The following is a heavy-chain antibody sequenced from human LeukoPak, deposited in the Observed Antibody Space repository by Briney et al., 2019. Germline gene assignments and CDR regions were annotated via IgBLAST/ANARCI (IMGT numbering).Heavy chain of an antibody. D-gene: IGHD3-22*01. CDR2: IKQDGSEK. V-gene: IGHV3-7*01. CDR3: AREKYYDSRHNWFDP. CDR1: GFNFSSYW. J-gene: IGHJ5*02. Sequence: GGSLRLSCAASGFNFSSYWMSWVRQAPGKGLEWVANIKQDGSEKYYVDSVKGRFTISRDNAKNSLYLQMNSLRAEDTAVYYCAREKYYDSRHNWFDPWGQGTLVTVSS.